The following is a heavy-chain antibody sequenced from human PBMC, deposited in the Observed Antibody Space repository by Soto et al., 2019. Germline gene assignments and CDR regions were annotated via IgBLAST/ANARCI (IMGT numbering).Heavy chain of an antibody. D-gene: IGHD2-21*01. CDR3: ARDYSIETGDLGAPFEY. CDR2: ISYDGSKT. CDR1: GFTFTTYT. V-gene: IGHV3-30-3*01. J-gene: IGHJ4*02. Sequence: PGGSLRLSCAASGFTFTTYTMQWVRQAPGKGLEWVAVISYDGSKTNFADSVKGRFTISRDNSKNTVFLQMNSLRVEDTAIYYCARDYSIETGDLGAPFEYSGQGALVTVYS.